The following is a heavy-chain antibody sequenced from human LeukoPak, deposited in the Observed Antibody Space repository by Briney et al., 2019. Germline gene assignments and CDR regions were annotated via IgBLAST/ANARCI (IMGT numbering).Heavy chain of an antibody. Sequence: PGRSVRLSLAACRFRDRSNSRSWVRQSQRKGLEWVSVIYSGGSTYYADSVKGRFTISRDNSKNTLYLQMNSLRAEDTAVYYCARDSPQGSIDYWGQGTLVTVYS. CDR3: ARDSPQGSIDY. V-gene: IGHV3-66*01. CDR2: IYSGGST. J-gene: IGHJ4*02. D-gene: IGHD2-15*01. CDR1: RFRDRSNS.